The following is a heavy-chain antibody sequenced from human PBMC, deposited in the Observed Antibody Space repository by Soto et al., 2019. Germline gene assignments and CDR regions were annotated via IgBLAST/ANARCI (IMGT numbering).Heavy chain of an antibody. CDR2: IKSKTDGGTA. Sequence: PGGSLRLSCAASGFTFSHAWMSWVRQAPGKGLEWVGRIKSKTDGGTADYAAPVKGRFTISRDDSENTLYLQMIRLKTGDTAEYYCTTGGETMDVWGQGTTVTVSS. D-gene: IGHD2-21*01. CDR1: GFTFSHAW. J-gene: IGHJ6*02. V-gene: IGHV3-15*01. CDR3: TTGGETMDV.